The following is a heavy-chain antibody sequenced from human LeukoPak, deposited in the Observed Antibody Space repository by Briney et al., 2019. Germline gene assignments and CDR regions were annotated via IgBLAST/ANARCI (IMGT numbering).Heavy chain of an antibody. CDR2: IYSDNT. CDR3: ARRAGAYSHPYDY. V-gene: IGHV3-53*01. J-gene: IGHJ4*02. CDR1: GFTVSSNS. D-gene: IGHD4/OR15-4a*01. Sequence: VGSLRLSCTVSGFTVSSNSMSWVRQAPGKGLEWVSFIYSDNTHYSDSVKGRFTISRDNSKNTLYLQMNSLRAEDTAVYYCARRAGAYSHPYDYWGQGTLVTVSS.